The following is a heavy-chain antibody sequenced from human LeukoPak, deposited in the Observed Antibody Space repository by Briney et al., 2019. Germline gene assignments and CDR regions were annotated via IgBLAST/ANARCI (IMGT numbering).Heavy chain of an antibody. CDR3: ARDLPWGGIAAAGTHDYYYMDV. CDR2: INPSGGST. V-gene: IGHV1-46*01. J-gene: IGHJ6*03. D-gene: IGHD6-13*01. Sequence: ASVTVSCKASGYTFTSYYMHWVRQAPGQGLEWMGIINPSGGSTSYAQKFQGRVTMTRDMSTSTVYMELSSLRSEDTAVYYCARDLPWGGIAAAGTHDYYYMDVWGKGTTVTVSS. CDR1: GYTFTSYY.